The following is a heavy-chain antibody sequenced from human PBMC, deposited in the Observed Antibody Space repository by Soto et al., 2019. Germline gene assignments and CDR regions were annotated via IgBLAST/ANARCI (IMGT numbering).Heavy chain of an antibody. V-gene: IGHV1-18*01. CDR1: GYPFTSYG. CDR2: ISAYNGKT. J-gene: IGHJ4*02. CDR3: ARDRLIAVTGLLHY. Sequence: QVQLVQSGAEVKKPGASVKVSCKTSGYPFTSYGITWVRQAPGQGPEWMGWISAYNGKTSYTQKFQGRVTMTTDTSTSTADMEMRRLRSDDTAVYYCARDRLIAVTGLLHYWGQGTLVTVSS. D-gene: IGHD6-19*01.